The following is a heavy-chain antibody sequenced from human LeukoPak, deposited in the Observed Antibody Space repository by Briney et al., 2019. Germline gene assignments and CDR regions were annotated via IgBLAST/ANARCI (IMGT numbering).Heavy chain of an antibody. Sequence: GGSLRLSCAASGFTFSSYAMSWVRQAPGKGLEWVSAISGSGGSTYYADSVKGRFTISRVNSKNTLYLQMNSLRAEDTAVYYCAKLYSSSSSSSWFDPWGQGTLVTVSS. D-gene: IGHD6-6*01. CDR1: GFTFSSYA. CDR3: AKLYSSSSSSSWFDP. J-gene: IGHJ5*02. CDR2: ISGSGGST. V-gene: IGHV3-23*01.